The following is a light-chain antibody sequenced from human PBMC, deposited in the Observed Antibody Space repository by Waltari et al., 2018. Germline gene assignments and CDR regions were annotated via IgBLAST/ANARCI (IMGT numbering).Light chain of an antibody. CDR1: HSISAW. CDR3: EKYNTY. Sequence: DIQMTQSPSTLSASVGDRVPLTCRASHSISAWLAWDQQKPGKDPKLLIYKASTLQSGVPSRFSGSGSGTEFTLTISSMQTDDFATYYCEKYNTYFGQGTKLEIK. J-gene: IGKJ2*01. V-gene: IGKV1-5*03. CDR2: KAS.